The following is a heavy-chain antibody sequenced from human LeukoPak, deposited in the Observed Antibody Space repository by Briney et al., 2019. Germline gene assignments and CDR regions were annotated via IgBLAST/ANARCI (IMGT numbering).Heavy chain of an antibody. D-gene: IGHD3-10*01. V-gene: IGHV4-59*01. J-gene: IGHJ4*02. CDR3: ARESGYYGSGSYYNVIDY. CDR1: GGSTSNYY. CDR2: IYYSGST. Sequence: SETLSLTCTVSGGSTSNYYWSWIRQPPGKGLEWIGYIYYSGSTNYNASLKSRVTISVDTSKNQFSLKLSSVTAADTAVYYCARESGYYGSGSYYNVIDYWGQGTLVTVSS.